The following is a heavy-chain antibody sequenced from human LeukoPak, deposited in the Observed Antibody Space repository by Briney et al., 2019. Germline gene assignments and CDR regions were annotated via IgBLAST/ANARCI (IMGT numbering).Heavy chain of an antibody. V-gene: IGHV3-9*01. CDR1: GFRFDDYG. J-gene: IGHJ6*02. CDR3: AKDESTGGFAPGYFYGMGV. Sequence: GRSLRLSCVVSGFRFDDYGMHWVRQAPGKGLEWVSGISWGGTTTGYADSVKGRFTISRDSAKNSLYLQMDSLRVEDTGLYYCAKDESTGGFAPGYFYGMGVWGQGTTVTVSS. D-gene: IGHD3-16*01. CDR2: ISWGGTTT.